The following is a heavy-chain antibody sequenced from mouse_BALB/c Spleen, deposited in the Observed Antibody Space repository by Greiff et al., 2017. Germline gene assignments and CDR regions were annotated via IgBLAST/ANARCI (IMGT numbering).Heavy chain of an antibody. CDR2: IRLKSNNYAT. CDR1: GFTFSNYW. Sequence: VQLKESGGGLVQPGGSMKLSCVASGFTFSNYWMNWVRQSPEKGLEWVAEIRLKSNNYATHYAESVKGRFTISRDDSKSSVYLQMNNLRAEDTGIYYCTRLGEGYAMDYWGQGTSVTVSS. D-gene: IGHD2-13*01. J-gene: IGHJ4*01. CDR3: TRLGEGYAMDY. V-gene: IGHV6-6*02.